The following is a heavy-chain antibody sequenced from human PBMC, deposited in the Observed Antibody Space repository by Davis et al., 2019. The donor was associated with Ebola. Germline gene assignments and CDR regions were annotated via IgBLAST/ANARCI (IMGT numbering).Heavy chain of an antibody. CDR2: ISAYNGNT. Sequence: AASVKVSCKASGYTFISYGISWVRQAPGQGLEWMGWISAYNGNTNYAQKPQGRVTMTTDTSTSTAYMELRSLRSDDTAVYYCASPGPVGGRYLHYWGQGTLVTVSS. J-gene: IGHJ4*02. CDR3: ASPGPVGGRYLHY. CDR1: GYTFISYG. D-gene: IGHD3-10*01. V-gene: IGHV1-18*01.